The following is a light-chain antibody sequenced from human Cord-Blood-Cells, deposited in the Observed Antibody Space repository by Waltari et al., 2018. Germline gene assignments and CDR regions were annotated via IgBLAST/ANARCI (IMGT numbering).Light chain of an antibody. CDR3: QQYNSYRT. CDR1: QSISSW. V-gene: IGKV1-5*03. CDR2: KAS. J-gene: IGKJ1*01. Sequence: DIQMTQSPSTLSASVGDRVTITCRASQSISSWSAWYQPKPGKAPKLLSYKASSLESGVPSRFSGSGSGTEFTLTISSLQPDDFATYYCQQYNSYRTFGQGTKVEIK.